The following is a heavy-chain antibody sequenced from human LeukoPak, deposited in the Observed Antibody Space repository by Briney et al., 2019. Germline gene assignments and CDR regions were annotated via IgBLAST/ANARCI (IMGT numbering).Heavy chain of an antibody. Sequence: ASVKVSCKASGYTFTNYGISWVRQAPGQGLEWMGWISSSTGNTKYAQKLQDRVTMTTDTSTSTAYLYLRNLRSDDTAVYYCVRLPLGYCSSTSRLDWGQGTLVTVSS. D-gene: IGHD2-2*01. J-gene: IGHJ4*02. CDR2: ISSSTGNT. CDR3: VRLPLGYCSSTSRLD. CDR1: GYTFTNYG. V-gene: IGHV1-18*01.